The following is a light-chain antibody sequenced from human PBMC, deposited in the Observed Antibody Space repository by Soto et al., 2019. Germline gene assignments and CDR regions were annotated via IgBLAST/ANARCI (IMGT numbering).Light chain of an antibody. Sequence: QSALTQPASVSGSPGQSITISCTGTSSDVGGYNYVSWYQQHPGKAPKLMIHDVSNRPSGVSDRFSGSKSGNTASLTISGLQAEDEADYYCSSYTSRSTLGVFGTGTKLPVL. CDR3: SSYTSRSTLGV. V-gene: IGLV2-14*01. J-gene: IGLJ1*01. CDR2: DVS. CDR1: SSDVGGYNY.